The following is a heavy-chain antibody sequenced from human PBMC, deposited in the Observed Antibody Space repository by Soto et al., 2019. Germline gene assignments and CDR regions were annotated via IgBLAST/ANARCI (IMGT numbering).Heavy chain of an antibody. CDR1: GGTFSDFA. CDR2: IVPRFGSP. CDR3: VRDRIQLRLGKYSFDGMDV. V-gene: IGHV1-69*06. D-gene: IGHD3-16*01. Sequence: QVQLVQSGAEMRKPGSSLRVSCKASGGTFSDFAFSWVRQAPGQGLEWMGGIVPRFGSPNYAHKFGGRVTMSPETSTSTVYTEVSSLRFDDTAVYFFVRDRIQLRLGKYSFDGMDVWGQGTTITVSS. J-gene: IGHJ6*01.